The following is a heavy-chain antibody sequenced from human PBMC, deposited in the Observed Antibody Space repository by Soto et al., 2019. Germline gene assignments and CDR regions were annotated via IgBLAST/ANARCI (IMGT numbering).Heavy chain of an antibody. CDR2: IYYSGST. V-gene: IGHV4-39*01. CDR3: ARQGGSYYYYYGMDV. CDR1: GGSISSSSYY. J-gene: IGHJ6*02. D-gene: IGHD1-26*01. Sequence: SETLSLTCTVSGGSISSSSYYWGWIRQPPGKGLEWIGSIYYSGSTYYNPSLKSRVTISVDTSKNQFSLKRSSVTAADTAVYYCARQGGSYYYYYGMDVWGQGTTVTVSS.